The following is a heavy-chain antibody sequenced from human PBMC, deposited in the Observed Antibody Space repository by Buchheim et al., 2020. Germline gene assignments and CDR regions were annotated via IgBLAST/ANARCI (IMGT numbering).Heavy chain of an antibody. J-gene: IGHJ4*02. CDR2: VKRKSDGETL. CDR1: GFTFSNAW. CDR3: ATKSPPQWYDTSIDDY. V-gene: IGHV3-15*01. D-gene: IGHD2-21*01. Sequence: EVHLVESGGGLVKPGGSLRLSCAASGFTFSNAWMSWVRQAPGKGLEWVVRVKRKSDGETLDYAAPENGRFTVSRDDSKDTLYLQMKSLKTEDTAVYYCATKSPPQWYDTSIDDYGGQGTL.